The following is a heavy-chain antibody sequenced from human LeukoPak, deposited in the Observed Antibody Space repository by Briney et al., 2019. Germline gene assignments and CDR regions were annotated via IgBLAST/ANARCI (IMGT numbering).Heavy chain of an antibody. D-gene: IGHD3-22*01. Sequence: ASVKVSCKASGYTFTGYYMHWVRQAPGQGLEWMGWINPNSGGTNYAQTFQGRVTMTRDTSISTAYMELSRLRSDDTAVYYCARDGGPSYYYDSSGYFGYYFDYWGQGTLVTVSS. CDR1: GYTFTGYY. J-gene: IGHJ4*02. CDR2: INPNSGGT. V-gene: IGHV1-2*02. CDR3: ARDGGPSYYYDSSGYFGYYFDY.